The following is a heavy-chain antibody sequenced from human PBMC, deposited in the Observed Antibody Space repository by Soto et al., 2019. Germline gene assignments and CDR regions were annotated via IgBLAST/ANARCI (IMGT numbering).Heavy chain of an antibody. Sequence: ASVKVSCKASGYTFTSYYMHWVRQAPGQGLEWMGIINPGGGSTSYAQKFQGRVTMTRDTSTSTVYMELSSLTSEDTAVYYCARDRTNMDAFDIWGQGTMVTVSS. J-gene: IGHJ3*02. V-gene: IGHV1-46*01. CDR3: ARDRTNMDAFDI. CDR2: INPGGGST. CDR1: GYTFTSYY.